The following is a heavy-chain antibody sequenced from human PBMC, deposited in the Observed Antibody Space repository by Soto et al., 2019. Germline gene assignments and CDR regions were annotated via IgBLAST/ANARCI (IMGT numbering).Heavy chain of an antibody. V-gene: IGHV4-39*02. CDR1: GGSVTNTSYH. CDR3: LGVLAATLDY. CDR2: LYYPATT. D-gene: IGHD6-19*01. J-gene: IGHJ4*01. Sequence: SETLSLTCKVSGGSVTNTSYHWGWIRQTPGKGLEWIATLYYPATTHYNSALRSGATMSVDTSKDHFSLTLTSVTVADTAVYFCLGVLAATLDYWGHGTPVTVSS.